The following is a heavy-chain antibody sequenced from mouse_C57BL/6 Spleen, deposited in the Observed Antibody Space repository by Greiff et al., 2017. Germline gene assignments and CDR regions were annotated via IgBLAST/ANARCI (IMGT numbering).Heavy chain of an antibody. J-gene: IGHJ2*01. D-gene: IGHD1-1*01. Sequence: VQLVESDAELVKPGASVKISCKVSGYTFTDHTIHWMKQRPEQGLEWIGYIYPRDGSTKYNEKFKGKATLTADKSSSTAYMQLNSLTSEDSAVYFCARERGDYGSSYGYWGQGTTLTVSS. V-gene: IGHV1-78*01. CDR1: GYTFTDHT. CDR3: ARERGDYGSSYGY. CDR2: IYPRDGST.